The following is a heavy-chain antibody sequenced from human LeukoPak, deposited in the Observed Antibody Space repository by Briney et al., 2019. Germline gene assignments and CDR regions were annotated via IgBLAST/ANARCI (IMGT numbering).Heavy chain of an antibody. J-gene: IGHJ3*02. CDR3: ARGYAGDIVVVVAAADAFDI. CDR1: GGSFSGHY. CDR2: INHGGST. V-gene: IGHV4-34*01. D-gene: IGHD2-15*01. Sequence: SETLSLTCAVSGGSFSGHYWNWIRQPPGKGLEWIGEINHGGSTNYNPSLKSRVTISVDTSQNQFSLKLSSVTAADTAVYYCARGYAGDIVVVVAAADAFDIWGQGTMVTVSS.